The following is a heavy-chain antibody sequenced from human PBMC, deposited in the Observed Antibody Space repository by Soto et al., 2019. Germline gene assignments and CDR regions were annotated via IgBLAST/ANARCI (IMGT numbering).Heavy chain of an antibody. CDR1: GGSIISSNW. D-gene: IGHD3-9*01. Sequence: SETLSLTCAVSGGSIISSNWWNWVRQPPGKGLEWIGEIYHSGSTYYKPSLKSRVAMSVDTSKNQFSLKLTSATAADTAVYYCARRDWSGSTSHFYFDYWGQGVLVTVSS. V-gene: IGHV4-4*02. J-gene: IGHJ4*02. CDR3: ARRDWSGSTSHFYFDY. CDR2: IYHSGST.